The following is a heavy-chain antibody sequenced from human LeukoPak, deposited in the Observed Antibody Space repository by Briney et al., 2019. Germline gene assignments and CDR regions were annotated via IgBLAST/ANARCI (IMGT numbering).Heavy chain of an antibody. D-gene: IGHD3-22*01. J-gene: IGHJ4*02. CDR2: INPSGGST. CDR3: ARGASKSSIYYDSSGYPDY. V-gene: IGHV1-46*01. CDR1: GYTFTSYY. Sequence: ASVKVSCKASGYTFTSYYMHWVRQAPGQGLEWMGIINPSGGSTSYAQKFQGRVTMTRDTSTSTVYMELSSLRSEDTAVYYCARGASKSSIYYDSSGYPDYWGQGTLVTVSS.